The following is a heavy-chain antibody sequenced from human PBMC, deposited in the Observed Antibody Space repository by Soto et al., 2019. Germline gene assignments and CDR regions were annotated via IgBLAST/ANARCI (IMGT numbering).Heavy chain of an antibody. Sequence: EVQLVESGGGLVQPGGSLRLSCAASGFTFSSYERNWVRQAPGKGLEWVSYISSSGSTIYYADSVKGRFTISRDNAKNSLYLQMNSLRAEDTAVYYCARPSSHCSGGSGPLDYWGQGTLVTVSS. CDR1: GFTFSSYE. D-gene: IGHD2-15*01. CDR2: ISSSGSTI. CDR3: ARPSSHCSGGSGPLDY. V-gene: IGHV3-48*03. J-gene: IGHJ4*02.